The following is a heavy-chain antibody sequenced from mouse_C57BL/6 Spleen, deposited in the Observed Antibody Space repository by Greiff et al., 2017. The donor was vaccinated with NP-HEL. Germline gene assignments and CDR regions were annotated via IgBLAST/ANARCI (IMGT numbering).Heavy chain of an antibody. Sequence: EVKVVESEGGLVQPGSSMKLSCTASGFTFSDYYMAWVRQVPEKGLEWVANINYDGSSTYYLDSLKSRFIISRDNAKNILYLQMSSLKSEDTATYYCARDRDYGSGFDYWGQGTTLTVSS. D-gene: IGHD1-1*01. CDR1: GFTFSDYY. J-gene: IGHJ2*01. CDR2: INYDGSST. V-gene: IGHV5-16*01. CDR3: ARDRDYGSGFDY.